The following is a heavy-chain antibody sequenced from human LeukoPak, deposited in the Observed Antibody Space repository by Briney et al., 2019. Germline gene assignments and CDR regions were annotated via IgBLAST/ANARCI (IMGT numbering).Heavy chain of an antibody. CDR3: AREILAGTTNFDY. J-gene: IGHJ4*02. V-gene: IGHV1-2*02. Sequence: ASVRVSCRASGYTFTGYFLHWVRQAPGKGLEWMGWINPNSGGTIYAQKFQGRVTMTRDTSISAAYMELSGLRADDTAMYYCAREILAGTTNFDYWGQGTLVTVSS. CDR2: INPNSGGT. CDR1: GYTFTGYF. D-gene: IGHD6-19*01.